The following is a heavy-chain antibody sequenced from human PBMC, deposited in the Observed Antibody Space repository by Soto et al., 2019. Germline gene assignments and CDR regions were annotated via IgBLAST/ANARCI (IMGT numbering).Heavy chain of an antibody. D-gene: IGHD3-22*01. V-gene: IGHV3-64D*06. Sequence: GGSLRLSCSASGFNFRTYALHWVRQAPGKGLEYVSAISRAGDRTFYADSVKGRFTISRDNSKNTLYLQMSSLRPDDTAVYYCVKEGDSSCFYDTWGQGTLVTVSS. J-gene: IGHJ5*02. CDR2: ISRAGDRT. CDR3: VKEGDSSCFYDT. CDR1: GFNFRTYA.